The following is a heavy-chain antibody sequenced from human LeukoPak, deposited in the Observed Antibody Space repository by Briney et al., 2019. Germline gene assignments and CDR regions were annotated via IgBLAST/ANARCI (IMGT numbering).Heavy chain of an antibody. CDR3: ARDPRPFDILTGYHDAFDI. V-gene: IGHV3-74*01. CDR2: INSDGSST. CDR1: GLTFSSYA. D-gene: IGHD3-9*01. Sequence: GGSLRLSCAASGLTFSSYAMSWVRQAPGKGLVWVSRINSDGSSTSYADSVKGRFTISRDNAKNTLYLQMNSLRAEDTAVYYCARDPRPFDILTGYHDAFDIWGQGTMVTVSS. J-gene: IGHJ3*02.